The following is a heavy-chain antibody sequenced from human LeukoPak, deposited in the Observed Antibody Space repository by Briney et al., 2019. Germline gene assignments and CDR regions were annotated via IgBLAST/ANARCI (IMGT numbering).Heavy chain of an antibody. V-gene: IGHV3-7*03. D-gene: IGHD3-16*01. J-gene: IGHJ6*02. CDR1: GFTFSSYW. CDR3: AWGGGLDV. Sequence: GGSLRLSCAASGFTFSSYWMNWARQAPGKGLEWVASINHNGNVNYYVDSVKGRFTISRDNAKNSLYLQMSNLRAEDTAVYFCAWGGGLDVWGQGATVTVSS. CDR2: INHNGNVN.